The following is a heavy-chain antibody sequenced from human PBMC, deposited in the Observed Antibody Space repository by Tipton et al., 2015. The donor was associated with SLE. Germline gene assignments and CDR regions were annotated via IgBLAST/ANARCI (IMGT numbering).Heavy chain of an antibody. D-gene: IGHD6-19*01. J-gene: IGHJ4*02. Sequence: TLSLTCTVSGGSISSGGYYWSWIRQHPGKGLEWIGYTYYSGSTYYNPSLKSRVTISVDTSKNQFSLKLSSVTAADTAVYYCARVTAVAGSFDYWGQGTLVTVSS. CDR3: ARVTAVAGSFDY. CDR1: GGSISSGGYY. V-gene: IGHV4-31*03. CDR2: TYYSGST.